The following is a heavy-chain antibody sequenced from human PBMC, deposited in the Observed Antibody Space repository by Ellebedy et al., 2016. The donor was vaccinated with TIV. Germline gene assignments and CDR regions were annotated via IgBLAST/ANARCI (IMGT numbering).Heavy chain of an antibody. CDR2: IIPMFGVT. D-gene: IGHD2-2*01. CDR1: GGTFGNHP. Sequence: SVKVSCKASGGTFGNHPLSWVRQAPGQGLEWVGRIIPMFGVTEPAQMLQGRLTITADESTGTAHMELSSLRPEDTAVYYCARNSDVVLVPSAYASSFDIWGQGTMVTVSS. J-gene: IGHJ3*02. CDR3: ARNSDVVLVPSAYASSFDI. V-gene: IGHV1-69*13.